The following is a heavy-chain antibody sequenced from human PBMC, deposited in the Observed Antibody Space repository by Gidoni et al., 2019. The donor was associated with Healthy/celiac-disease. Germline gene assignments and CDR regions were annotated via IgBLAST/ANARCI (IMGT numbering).Heavy chain of an antibody. J-gene: IGHJ4*02. V-gene: IGHV3-15*01. CDR1: GFTFSNAW. CDR3: TTDRSITMVRGVTYYFDY. Sequence: EVQLVESGGGLVKPGGSLRLSCAASGFTFSNAWMSWVRQAPGKGLEWVGRIKSKTDGGTTDYAAPVKGRFTISRDDSKNTLYLQMNSLKTEDTAVYYCTTDRSITMVRGVTYYFDYWGQGTLVTVSS. CDR2: IKSKTDGGTT. D-gene: IGHD3-10*01.